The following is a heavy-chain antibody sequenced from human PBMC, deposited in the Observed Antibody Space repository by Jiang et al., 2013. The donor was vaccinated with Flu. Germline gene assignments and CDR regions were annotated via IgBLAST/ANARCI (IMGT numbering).Heavy chain of an antibody. CDR2: TYRGGST. V-gene: IGHV3-53*01. CDR1: GFTVSSNY. Sequence: GVVQPGRSLRLSCAASGFTVSSNYMSWVRQAPGKALEWVSVTYRGGSTYYADSVKGRFTVSRDNFKNMLYLQMNNLRAEDTALYYCARDPPTDYWGQGTLVTVSS. CDR3: ARDPPTDY. J-gene: IGHJ4*02.